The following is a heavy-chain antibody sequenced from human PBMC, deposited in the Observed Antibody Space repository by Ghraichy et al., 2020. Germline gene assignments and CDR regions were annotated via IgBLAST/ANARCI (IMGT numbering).Heavy chain of an antibody. J-gene: IGHJ4*02. V-gene: IGHV3-66*01. Sequence: GGSLRLSCAASGFTVSSNYMSWVRQAPGKGLEWVSVIYSGGSTYYADSVKGRFTISRDNSKNTLYLQMNSLRAEDTAVYYCARFREYYDSSGHFDYWGQGTLVTVSS. CDR2: IYSGGST. D-gene: IGHD3-22*01. CDR1: GFTVSSNY. CDR3: ARFREYYDSSGHFDY.